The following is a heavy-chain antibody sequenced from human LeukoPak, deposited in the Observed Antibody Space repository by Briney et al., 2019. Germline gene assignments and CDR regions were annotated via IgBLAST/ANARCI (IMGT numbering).Heavy chain of an antibody. CDR2: LYSGGST. V-gene: IGHV3-53*01. Sequence: PGGSPRLSCAASGFTVSSNYMSWVRQAPGKGLEWVSVLYSGGSTYYADSVRGRFTISRDNSKNTLYLQMNSLRAEDTAVYYCAKEGGDYVRDAFDIWGQGTMVTVSS. D-gene: IGHD4-17*01. J-gene: IGHJ3*02. CDR1: GFTVSSNY. CDR3: AKEGGDYVRDAFDI.